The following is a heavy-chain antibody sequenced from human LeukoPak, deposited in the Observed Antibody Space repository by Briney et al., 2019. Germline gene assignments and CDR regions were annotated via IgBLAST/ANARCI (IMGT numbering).Heavy chain of an antibody. CDR1: GGTFSSYA. CDR3: ARGVGVVANDAFDI. D-gene: IGHD3-3*01. J-gene: IGHJ3*02. Sequence: ASVKVSCKASGGTFSSYAISWVRQAPGQGLEWMGWISAYNGNTNYAQKLQGRVTMTTDTSTSTAYMELRSLRSDDTAVYYCARGVGVVANDAFDIWGQGTMVTVSS. CDR2: ISAYNGNT. V-gene: IGHV1-18*01.